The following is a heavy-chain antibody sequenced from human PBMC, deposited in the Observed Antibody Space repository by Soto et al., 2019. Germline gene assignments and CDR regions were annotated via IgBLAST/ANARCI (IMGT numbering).Heavy chain of an antibody. V-gene: IGHV3-30*18. J-gene: IGHJ6*03. Sequence: GGSLRLSCAASGFTFSSYGMHWVRQAPGKGLEWVAVISYDGSNKYYADSVKGRFTYSRDNCKNTRYLQMNSLRAEDTAVYYCEKGGDYSNSYYYYYMDVWGKGTTVTVSS. D-gene: IGHD4-4*01. CDR1: GFTFSSYG. CDR3: EKGGDYSNSYYYYYMDV. CDR2: ISYDGSNK.